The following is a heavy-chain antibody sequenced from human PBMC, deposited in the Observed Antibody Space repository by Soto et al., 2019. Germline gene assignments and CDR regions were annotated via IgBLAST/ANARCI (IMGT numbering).Heavy chain of an antibody. D-gene: IGHD2-15*01. CDR2: ISTSGHPI. J-gene: IGHJ6*03. CDR3: ARDLGGDVVGGPHCMEV. V-gene: IGHV3-48*01. CDR1: GFTFSSYS. Sequence: EVQLVESGGDLVQPGGSLRLSCAASGFTFSSYSMNWVSQAPGKGPEWDSYISTSGHPIYYADSLKGRFTISRDNPKISLYLQMTSLRAEDTAVYYCARDLGGDVVGGPHCMEVWGKGTTVTVSS.